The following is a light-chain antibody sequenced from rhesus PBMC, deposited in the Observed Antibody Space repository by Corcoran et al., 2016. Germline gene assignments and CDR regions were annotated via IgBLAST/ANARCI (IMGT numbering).Light chain of an antibody. V-gene: IGKV3-53*01. J-gene: IGKJ3*01. CDR3: QKYDYSPFT. Sequence: QVILTQSPATLSLSPGERATLSCRASQSVSRVLAWYQQKPGPAPRLLTHSASTRATGTPDRFSGSGSGTEFTLTISSLEPEDFAVFYCQKYDYSPFTFGPGTKLDIK. CDR2: SAS. CDR1: QSVSRV.